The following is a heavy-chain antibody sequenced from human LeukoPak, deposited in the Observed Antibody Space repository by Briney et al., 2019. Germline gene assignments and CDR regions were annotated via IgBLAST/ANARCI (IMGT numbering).Heavy chain of an antibody. J-gene: IGHJ4*02. Sequence: ASVKVSCKASGYTFTSYDINWVRQATGQGLEWMGWMNPNSGNTGYAQKFQGRVTKTRNTSISTAYMELSSLRSEDTAVYYCARGADYGDYSDFDYWGQGTLVTVSS. CDR2: MNPNSGNT. CDR3: ARGADYGDYSDFDY. V-gene: IGHV1-8*01. D-gene: IGHD4-17*01. CDR1: GYTFTSYD.